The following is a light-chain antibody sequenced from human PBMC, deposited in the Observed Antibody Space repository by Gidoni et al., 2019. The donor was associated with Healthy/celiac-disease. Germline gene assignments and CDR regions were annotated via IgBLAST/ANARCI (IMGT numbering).Light chain of an antibody. V-gene: IGKV2-28*01. J-gene: IGKJ4*01. CDR1: QSLLHSNGYNY. Sequence: LVITQSPLSPLFTSGEPASISCRSSQSLLHSNGYNYLDWYLQKPGQSPQLLIYLGSNRASGVPDRFSGSGSGTDFTLKISRVEAEDVGVYYCMQALQTPLTFGGGTKVEIK. CDR3: MQALQTPLT. CDR2: LGS.